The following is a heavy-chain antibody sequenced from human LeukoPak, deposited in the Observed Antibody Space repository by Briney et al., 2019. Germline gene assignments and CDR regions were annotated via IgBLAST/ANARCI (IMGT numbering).Heavy chain of an antibody. V-gene: IGHV3-23*01. CDR3: AKDLSSSTSCYDN. Sequence: PGGSLRLSCAASGFTFSDYYMSWIRQAPGKGLEWVSAISGSGGSTYYADSVKGRFTISRDNSKNTLYLQMNSLRAEDTAVYYCAKDLSSSTSCYDNWGQGTLVTVSS. CDR2: ISGSGGST. CDR1: GFTFSDYY. D-gene: IGHD2-2*01. J-gene: IGHJ4*02.